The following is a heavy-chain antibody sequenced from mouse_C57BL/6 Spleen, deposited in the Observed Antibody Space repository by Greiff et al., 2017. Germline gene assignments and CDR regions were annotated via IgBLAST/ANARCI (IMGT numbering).Heavy chain of an antibody. D-gene: IGHD2-2*01. Sequence: QVQLKESGPELVKPGASVKISCKASGYAFSSSWMNWVKQRPGKGLEWIGRIYPGDGDTNYNGKFKGKATLTADKSSSTAYMQLSSLTSEDSAVYCCANYYGYGFDDWGQGTTLTVSS. CDR2: IYPGDGDT. CDR1: GYAFSSSW. J-gene: IGHJ2*01. V-gene: IGHV1-82*01. CDR3: ANYYGYGFDD.